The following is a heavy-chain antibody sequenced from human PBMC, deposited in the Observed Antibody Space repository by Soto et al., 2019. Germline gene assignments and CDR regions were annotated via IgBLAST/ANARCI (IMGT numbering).Heavy chain of an antibody. CDR1: GFTFTNSA. D-gene: IGHD5-12*01. V-gene: IGHV3-30-3*01. Sequence: ACSPRLCRAASGFTFTNSAFHWVRQAPGKGLEWLAVISFDGDKKYYADSVKGRFIISRDNFKSTLYLQMNSLRGEDAALYFCGREDDYNYRYFNYGVDVWGQGTTLTVPS. J-gene: IGHJ6*02. CDR3: GREDDYNYRYFNYGVDV. CDR2: ISFDGDKK.